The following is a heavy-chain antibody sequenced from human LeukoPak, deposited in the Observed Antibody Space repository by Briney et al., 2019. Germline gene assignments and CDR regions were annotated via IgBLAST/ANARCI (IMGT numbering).Heavy chain of an antibody. CDR2: IYYSGST. CDR3: ASETVTQLFDY. D-gene: IGHD4-17*01. J-gene: IGHJ4*02. Sequence: PSETLSLTCTVSGGSISSYYWSWIRQPPGKGLEWIGYIYYSGSTNYNPSLKSRVTISVDTSKNQFSLKLSSVTAADTAVYYCASETVTQLFDYWGQGTLVTVSS. V-gene: IGHV4-59*01. CDR1: GGSISSYY.